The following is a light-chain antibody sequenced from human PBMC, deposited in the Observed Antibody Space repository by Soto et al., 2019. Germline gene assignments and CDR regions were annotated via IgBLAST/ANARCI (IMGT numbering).Light chain of an antibody. J-gene: IGKJ2*01. CDR1: QGISHY. CDR2: DAS. V-gene: IGKV1-17*03. Sequence: DMPMTQSPSAMSASLGDRVTFTCRASQGISHYLAWFQQKPGEAPKRLIFDASTLQSGVPSRFSGSGSGTEFTLTITNLQPEDLATYYCLQYNTYPYIFGQGTKLEIK. CDR3: LQYNTYPYI.